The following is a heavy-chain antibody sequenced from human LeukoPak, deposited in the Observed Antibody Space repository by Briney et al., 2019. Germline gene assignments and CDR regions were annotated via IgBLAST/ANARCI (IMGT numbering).Heavy chain of an antibody. CDR3: TRCRRRNEY. J-gene: IGHJ4*02. CDR2: ISSSGGAI. CDR1: GFTFSDYY. V-gene: IGHV3-11*04. Sequence: GGSLRLSCAASGFTFSDYYMSWIRQAPRKGLEWVSYISSSGGAIYYADSVKGRFTISRDDAENSLYLQLNSLRVEDTAVYYRTRCRRRNEYWGQGTLVTVSS. D-gene: IGHD1-1*01.